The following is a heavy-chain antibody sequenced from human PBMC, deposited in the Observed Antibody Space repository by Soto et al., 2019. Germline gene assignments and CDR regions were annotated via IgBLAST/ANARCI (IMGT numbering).Heavy chain of an antibody. Sequence: PSVTLSLTCTVSGGSISSYYWSWIRQPPGKGLEWIGYIYYSGSTNYNPSLKSRVTISVDTSKNQFSLKLSSVTAADTAVYYCARDRDPPHMTTVTNWYFDLWGRGTLVTVSS. D-gene: IGHD4-17*01. J-gene: IGHJ2*01. CDR2: IYYSGST. CDR3: ARDRDPPHMTTVTNWYFDL. CDR1: GGSISSYY. V-gene: IGHV4-59*01.